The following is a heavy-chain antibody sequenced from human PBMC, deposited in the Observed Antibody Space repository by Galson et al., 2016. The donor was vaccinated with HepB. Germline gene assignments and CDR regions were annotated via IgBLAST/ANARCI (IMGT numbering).Heavy chain of an antibody. V-gene: IGHV4-39*01. D-gene: IGHD2-2*01. CDR3: ARMGYCSTINCLNWFDP. CDR1: GGSFSSSHHY. J-gene: IGHJ5*02. CDR2: VYYSGSP. Sequence: SETLSLTCTVSGGSFSSSHHYWGWVRQPPGKGLEWIGSVYYSGSPFYNPSLKSRVTMPVDTSKNQFSLKLSSMTAADTAVYYCARMGYCSTINCLNWFDPWGQGTLVTVSS.